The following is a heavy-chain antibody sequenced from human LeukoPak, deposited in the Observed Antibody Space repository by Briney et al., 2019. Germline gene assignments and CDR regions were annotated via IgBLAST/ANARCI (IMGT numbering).Heavy chain of an antibody. CDR3: ARELGLTRNPRDDY. Sequence: ASVKVSCKASGYTFTSYDINWVRQATGQGLEWMGYMNPNSGNTVYAQKFQGRVTMTRNISISTAYMELSSLRSEDTAVYYCARELGLTRNPRDDYWGQGTLVTVSS. J-gene: IGHJ4*02. D-gene: IGHD4/OR15-4a*01. V-gene: IGHV1-8*01. CDR1: GYTFTSYD. CDR2: MNPNSGNT.